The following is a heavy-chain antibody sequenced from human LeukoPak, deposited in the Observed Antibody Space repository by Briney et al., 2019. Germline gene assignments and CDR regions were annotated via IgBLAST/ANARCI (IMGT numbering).Heavy chain of an antibody. J-gene: IGHJ4*02. Sequence: GRSLRLSCAASGFSFDDYTMHWVRQAPGKGLEWVSGLNWNSASIDSADSVRGRFTISRDNAKNSLYLQMNSLTPEDTAFYCVRGDTKMGSTGGAFDYWGQGTLVTVSP. V-gene: IGHV3-9*01. CDR2: LNWNSASI. CDR1: GFSFDDYT. D-gene: IGHD7-27*01. CDR3: VRGDTKMGSTGGAFDY.